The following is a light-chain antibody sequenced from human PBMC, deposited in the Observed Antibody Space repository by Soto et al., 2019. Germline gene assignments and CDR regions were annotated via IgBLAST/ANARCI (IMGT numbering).Light chain of an antibody. V-gene: IGKV3-11*01. Sequence: EIVLTQSPATLSLSPGERATLSCRASQSVSSSLAWYQQKPGQAPRLLIYDASNRATGIPARFSGSGSGTDFTLTISRLEPEDFAVYYCQQYGSSGTFGQGTKVDI. CDR2: DAS. J-gene: IGKJ1*01. CDR3: QQYGSSGT. CDR1: QSVSSS.